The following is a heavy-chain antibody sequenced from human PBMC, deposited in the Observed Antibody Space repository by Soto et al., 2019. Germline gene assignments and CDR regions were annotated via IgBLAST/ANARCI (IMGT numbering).Heavy chain of an antibody. CDR1: EFTFTPYS. J-gene: IGHJ3*02. V-gene: IGHV3-23*01. Sequence: GGPRILSFAPPEFTFTPYSMTWVRQPQGKGLEWVAHITATGGNTYYADSVRGRFTISRDTSGNTLYLQMNSLRAEDTALYYCAKCMQAYWNYDAHHIWGQGTMVTVSS. CDR2: ITATGGNT. D-gene: IGHD1-7*01. CDR3: AKCMQAYWNYDAHHI.